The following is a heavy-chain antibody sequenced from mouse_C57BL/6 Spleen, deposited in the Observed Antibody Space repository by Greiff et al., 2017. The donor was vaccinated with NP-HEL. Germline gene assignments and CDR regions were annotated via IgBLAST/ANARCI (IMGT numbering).Heavy chain of an antibody. D-gene: IGHD3-2*02. V-gene: IGHV5-6*02. CDR3: ARGGAQATDYAMDY. CDR1: GFTFSSYG. Sequence: EVKLVESGGDLVKPGGSLKLSCAASGFTFSSYGMSWVRQTPDKRLEWVATISSGGSYTYYPDSVKGRFTISRDNAKNTLYLQMSSLKSEDTAMYYCARGGAQATDYAMDYWGQGTSVTVSS. CDR2: ISSGGSYT. J-gene: IGHJ4*01.